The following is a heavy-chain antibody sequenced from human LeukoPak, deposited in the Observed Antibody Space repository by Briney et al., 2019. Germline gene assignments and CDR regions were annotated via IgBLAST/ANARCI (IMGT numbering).Heavy chain of an antibody. CDR2: INSDGSST. CDR1: GFTFSSYW. Sequence: PGGSLRLSSAASGFTFSSYWMRWVRKAPGKALVWVSRINSDGSSTSYADSVKGRFTISRDNAKNTLYLQMNSLRAEDTAVYYCARDRGGPFDYWGQGTLVTVSS. V-gene: IGHV3-74*01. CDR3: ARDRGGPFDY. J-gene: IGHJ4*02.